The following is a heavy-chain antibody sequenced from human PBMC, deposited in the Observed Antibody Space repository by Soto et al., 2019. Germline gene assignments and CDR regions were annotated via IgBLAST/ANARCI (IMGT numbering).Heavy chain of an antibody. CDR2: MNPNSGNT. Sequence: QVQLVQSGAEVKKPGASVMVSCKASGYTFRDYDINWVRQASGQGLAWMGWMNPNSGNTAYAQKFQGRVTMTGDTTTNTAYLELSSLTSADTAVYYCTRRARIGKQLWLPFDSWAQGTLVTVSS. J-gene: IGHJ4*02. CDR3: TRRARIGKQLWLPFDS. V-gene: IGHV1-8*01. D-gene: IGHD3-22*01. CDR1: GYTFRDYD.